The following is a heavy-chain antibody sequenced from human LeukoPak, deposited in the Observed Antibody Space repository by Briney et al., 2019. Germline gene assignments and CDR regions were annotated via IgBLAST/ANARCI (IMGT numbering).Heavy chain of an antibody. V-gene: IGHV3-11*04. CDR1: GFTFSDYY. CDR3: ARAGIAAAGRKNDY. J-gene: IGHJ4*02. CDR2: ISSSGSTI. Sequence: GGSLRLSCAASGFTFSDYYMSWVRQAPGKGLEWVSYISSSGSTIYYADSVKGRFTISRDNAKNSLYLQMNSLRAEDTAVDYCARAGIAAAGRKNDYWGQGTLVTVSS. D-gene: IGHD6-13*01.